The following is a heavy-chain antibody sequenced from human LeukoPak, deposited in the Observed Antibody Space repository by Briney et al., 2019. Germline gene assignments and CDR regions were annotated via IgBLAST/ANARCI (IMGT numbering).Heavy chain of an antibody. CDR1: GYTFTSYY. CDR2: INPSGGST. Sequence: ASVKVSCKASGYTFTSYYMHWVRQAPGQGLEWMGIINPSGGSTSYAQKFQGRVTMTRDMSTSTVYMELSSLRSEDTAVYYCARGDIAGADPDYYYYMDVWGKGTTVTVSS. V-gene: IGHV1-46*01. D-gene: IGHD6-13*01. CDR3: ARGDIAGADPDYYYYMDV. J-gene: IGHJ6*03.